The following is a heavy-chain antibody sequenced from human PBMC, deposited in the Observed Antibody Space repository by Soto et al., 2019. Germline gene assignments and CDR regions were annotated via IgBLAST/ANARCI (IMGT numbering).Heavy chain of an antibody. CDR2: IIPIFGTA. Sequence: GASVKVSCKASGGTFSSYAISWVRQAPGQGLEWMGGIIPIFGTANYAQKFQGRVTITADESTSTAYMELSSLRSEDTAVYYCARGPPNIAVATLGYWGQGTLVTVSS. J-gene: IGHJ4*02. CDR3: ARGPPNIAVATLGY. CDR1: GGTFSSYA. D-gene: IGHD6-19*01. V-gene: IGHV1-69*13.